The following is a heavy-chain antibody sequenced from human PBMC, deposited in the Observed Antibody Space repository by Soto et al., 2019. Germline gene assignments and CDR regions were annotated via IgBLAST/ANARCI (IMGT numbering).Heavy chain of an antibody. V-gene: IGHV4-38-2*01. CDR3: ARADGSIYYYYCGMDV. CDR1: GYSISSDDY. Sequence: PSETLSITCAVSGYSISSDDYWGWIRQPPGKGLEWIGSIYHSGSTYYNPSLKSRVTISVDTSGNQFSLKLTSVTAADTAVYYCARADGSIYYYYCGMDVWGQGTTVTVSS. D-gene: IGHD6-13*01. J-gene: IGHJ6*02. CDR2: IYHSGST.